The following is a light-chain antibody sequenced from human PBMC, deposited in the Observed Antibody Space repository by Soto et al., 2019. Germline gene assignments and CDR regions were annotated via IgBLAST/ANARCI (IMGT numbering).Light chain of an antibody. V-gene: IGKV1-39*01. J-gene: IGKJ1*01. CDR2: AAS. CDR3: QQSYSTPCT. Sequence: DIQMTQSPSSLSASVGDRVTITCRASQRISSYLNWYQQKPGKAPKLLIYAASSLQSGVPSRFSGSGSGTDFTLTISSLQPEDFATYYCQQSYSTPCTFGQGTKV. CDR1: QRISSY.